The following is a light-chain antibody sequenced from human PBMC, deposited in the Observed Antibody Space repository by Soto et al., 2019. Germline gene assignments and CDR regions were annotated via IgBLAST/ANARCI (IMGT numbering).Light chain of an antibody. CDR2: GAS. CDR3: QHYGSLVLT. V-gene: IGKV3-20*01. CDR1: QSVSRTY. Sequence: EIVLTQSPGTLSLSPGERATLSCRASQSVSRTYLAWYQQKPGQAPRLLIYGASSSATGIPDRFSGSGSGTDFTLTISRLEPEDFAVYYCQHYGSLVLTFGGGTKVEIK. J-gene: IGKJ4*01.